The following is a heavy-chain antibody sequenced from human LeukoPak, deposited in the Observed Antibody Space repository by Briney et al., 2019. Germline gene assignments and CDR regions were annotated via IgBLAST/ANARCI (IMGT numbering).Heavy chain of an antibody. CDR3: AKDRRGTVVRGPIMQTRDYYFEY. J-gene: IGHJ4*02. Sequence: GGSLRLSCAASGFIFSSYGMHWVRQAPGKGLEWVAFIRFDGSNKYYADSVKGRFTITRDNSKNTLYLQMNSLRAEDTAVYYCAKDRRGTVVRGPIMQTRDYYFEYWGQGTLVTVSS. CDR1: GFIFSSYG. D-gene: IGHD3-10*01. V-gene: IGHV3-30*02. CDR2: IRFDGSNK.